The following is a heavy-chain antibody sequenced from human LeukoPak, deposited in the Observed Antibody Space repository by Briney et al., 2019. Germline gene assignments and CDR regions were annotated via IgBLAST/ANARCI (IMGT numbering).Heavy chain of an antibody. CDR2: FYYSGST. J-gene: IGHJ6*02. CDR1: GGSISSFY. V-gene: IGHV4-59*01. CDR3: ARGAPHYYGSGTPPYYGMDV. Sequence: PSETLSLTCTVSGGSISSFYWSWIRQPPGKGLEWIGYFYYSGSTAYNPSLKSRVTISVDTSKNQFSLNLSSVTAADTAVYYCARGAPHYYGSGTPPYYGMDVWGQGTTVTVSS. D-gene: IGHD3-10*01.